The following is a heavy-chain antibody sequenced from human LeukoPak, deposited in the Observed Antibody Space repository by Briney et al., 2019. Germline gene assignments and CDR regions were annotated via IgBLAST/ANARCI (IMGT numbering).Heavy chain of an antibody. D-gene: IGHD5-24*01. Sequence: GESLKISCKVLGYSFTGYWIGWVRQMPGKGLEWMGIIYPGDSDTRYSLSFQGQVTISADKSISTAYLQWSSLKASDTAMYYCARHGDGYIIDYWGQGTLVTVSS. CDR2: IYPGDSDT. CDR3: ARHGDGYIIDY. CDR1: GYSFTGYW. J-gene: IGHJ4*02. V-gene: IGHV5-51*01.